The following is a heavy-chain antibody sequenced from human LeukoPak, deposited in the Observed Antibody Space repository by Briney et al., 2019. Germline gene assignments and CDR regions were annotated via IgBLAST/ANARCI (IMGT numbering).Heavy chain of an antibody. CDR3: ARDLSSSWPILGAFDI. J-gene: IGHJ3*02. CDR1: GYTFTSYY. D-gene: IGHD6-13*01. CDR2: INPSGGST. V-gene: IGHV1-46*01. Sequence: ASVKVSCKASGYTFTSYYMHWVRQAPGQGLEWMGIINPSGGSTSYAQKFQGRVTMTRDTSTSTVCMELSSLRSEDTAVYYCARDLSSSWPILGAFDIWGQGTMVTVSS.